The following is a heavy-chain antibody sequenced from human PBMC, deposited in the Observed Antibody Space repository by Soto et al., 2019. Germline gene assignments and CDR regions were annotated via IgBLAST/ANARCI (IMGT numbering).Heavy chain of an antibody. CDR1: GFTFNNAW. V-gene: IGHV3-15*07. CDR3: STDLVGGRRGQPHD. CDR2: IKSKTDGGTT. J-gene: IGHJ4*01. D-gene: IGHD2-8*02. Sequence: EVQLLESGGGLVKPGGSLRLSCAASGFTFNNAWMNWVRQAPGKGLEWVGRIKSKTDGGTTKYAAPVKDRLTISRNDSKNRLYLQMRSLKTEDTAVYYYSTDLVGGRRGQPHDWGQGTLVTVSS.